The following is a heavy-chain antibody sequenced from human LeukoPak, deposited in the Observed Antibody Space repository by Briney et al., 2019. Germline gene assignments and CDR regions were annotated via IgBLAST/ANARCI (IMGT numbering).Heavy chain of an antibody. CDR1: GGSISSSSYY. V-gene: IGHV4-39*02. CDR3: AREFCSGGRCYFDY. J-gene: IGHJ4*02. D-gene: IGHD2-15*01. CDR2: IYYSGGT. Sequence: SETLSLTCTVSGGSISSSSYYWGWIRQPPGKGLEWIGSIYYSGGTYYNPSLKSRVTISVDTSKNQFSLKLSSVTAADTAVYYCAREFCSGGRCYFDYWDQGTLVTLSS.